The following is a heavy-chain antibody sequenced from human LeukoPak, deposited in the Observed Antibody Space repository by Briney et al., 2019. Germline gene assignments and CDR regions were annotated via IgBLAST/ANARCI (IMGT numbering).Heavy chain of an antibody. V-gene: IGHV3-9*01. J-gene: IGHJ3*02. Sequence: GGALRHFCADSGFTFDDYARHWGRRALRRSLEWGSGISWNSGSRCYADSVKGRFTISRDNAKKSLYLQMNSLRAEDTAFYYCAKDIRSNPSDAFDIWGEGTMVTVSS. CDR3: AKDIRSNPSDAFDI. CDR1: GFTFDDYA. CDR2: ISWNSGSR. D-gene: IGHD2-2*01.